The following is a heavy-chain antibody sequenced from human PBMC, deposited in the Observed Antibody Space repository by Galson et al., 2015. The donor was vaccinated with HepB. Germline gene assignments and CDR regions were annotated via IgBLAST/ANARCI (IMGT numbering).Heavy chain of an antibody. D-gene: IGHD1-26*01. CDR2: IDPSDSYT. CDR3: ARRVGEGWGSFDAFDI. Sequence: QSGAEVKKPGESLGISCKGSGYSFTSYWISWVRQMPGKGLEWMGRIDPSDSYTNYSPSFQGHVTISADKSISTAYLQWSSLKASDTAMYYCARRVGEGWGSFDAFDIWGQGTMVTVSS. J-gene: IGHJ3*02. V-gene: IGHV5-10-1*01. CDR1: GYSFTSYW.